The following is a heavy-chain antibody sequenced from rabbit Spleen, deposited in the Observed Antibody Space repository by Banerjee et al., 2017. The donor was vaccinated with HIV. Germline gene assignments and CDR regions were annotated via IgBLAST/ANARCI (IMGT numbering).Heavy chain of an antibody. CDR1: GFSFSNKAV. D-gene: IGHD2-1*01. Sequence: QEQLVESGGGLVKPEGSLPLSCTASGFSFSNKAVMCWARQAPGKGLEWIACINAVTGKAVYASWAKGRFTFSKTSSTTVTLQMTSLTAADTATYFCARGVYDDYDTYYFDLWGPGTLVTVS. CDR3: ARGVYDDYDTYYFDL. J-gene: IGHJ4*01. CDR2: INAVTGKA. V-gene: IGHV1S45*01.